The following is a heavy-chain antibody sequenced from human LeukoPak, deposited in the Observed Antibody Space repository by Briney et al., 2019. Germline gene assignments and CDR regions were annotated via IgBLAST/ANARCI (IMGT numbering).Heavy chain of an antibody. Sequence: PSETLSLTCTVSGGSISSFYWSWIRQPPGKGLEWIGYIYHSGSTNCNPSLKSRVTISVDTSKNQFSLNLNSVTAADTAVYYCARASSYYDILTGYYPPSYTDYWGQGTLVTVSS. CDR1: GGSISSFY. D-gene: IGHD3-9*01. V-gene: IGHV4-59*01. J-gene: IGHJ4*02. CDR3: ARASSYYDILTGYYPPSYTDY. CDR2: IYHSGST.